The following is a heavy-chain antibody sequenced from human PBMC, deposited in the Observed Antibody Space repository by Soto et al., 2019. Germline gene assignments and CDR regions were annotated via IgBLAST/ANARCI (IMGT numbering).Heavy chain of an antibody. CDR2: ISSGSSYI. CDR3: AREGYSSSWSYFDY. V-gene: IGHV3-21*01. CDR1: GFTFSSYS. Sequence: PVGSLRLSCAASGFTFSSYSMNWVRQAPGKGLEWVSSISSGSSYIYYADSVKGRFTISRDNAKNSLYLQMNSLRAEDTAVYYCAREGYSSSWSYFDYWGQGALVTVSS. J-gene: IGHJ4*02. D-gene: IGHD6-13*01.